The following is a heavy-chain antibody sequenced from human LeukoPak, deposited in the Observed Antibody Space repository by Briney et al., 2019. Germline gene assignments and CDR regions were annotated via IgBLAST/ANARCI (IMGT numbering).Heavy chain of an antibody. CDR1: GFTFSSYA. J-gene: IGHJ4*02. V-gene: IGHV3-66*01. CDR3: AALRYFDY. CDR2: IYSGGST. Sequence: PGGSLRLSCAASGFTFSSYAMSWVRQAPGKGLEWVSVIYSGGSTYYADSVKGRFTISRDNSKNTLYLQMNSLRAEDTAVYYCAALRYFDYWGQGTLVTVSS.